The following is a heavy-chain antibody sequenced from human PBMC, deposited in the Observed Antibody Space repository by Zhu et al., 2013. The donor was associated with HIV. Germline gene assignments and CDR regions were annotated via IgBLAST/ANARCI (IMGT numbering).Heavy chain of an antibody. D-gene: IGHD2-2*01. J-gene: IGHJ4*02. Sequence: QVQLVQSGAEVKKPGSSVKVSCKASGGTFSSYAISWVRQAPGQGLEWMGGIIPIFGTANYAQKFQGRVTITADESTSTAYMELSSLRSEDTAVYYCARVEGYCSTTTCLYYFDYWGQGTQVTVSS. CDR1: GGTFSSYA. V-gene: IGHV1-69*01. CDR2: IIPIFGTA. CDR3: ARVEGYCSTTTCLYYFDY.